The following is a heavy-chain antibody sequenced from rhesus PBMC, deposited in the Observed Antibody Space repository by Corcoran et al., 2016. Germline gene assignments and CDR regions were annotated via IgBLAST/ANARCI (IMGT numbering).Heavy chain of an antibody. J-gene: IGHJ4*01. V-gene: IGHV4-106*01. CDR2: VYGTGVVGNS. Sequence: QVQLRESGPGLVRPSETLSLTCTVSGASFFDTLWWSWIRQSPGKGLGWIGEVYGTGVVGNSTYKPARKSRVTISVDAPEKRLALRLISVTAADTGVYYCAASAVFSDLWGQGVPVTVST. D-gene: IGHD2-15*01. CDR1: GASFFDTLW. CDR3: AASAVFSDL.